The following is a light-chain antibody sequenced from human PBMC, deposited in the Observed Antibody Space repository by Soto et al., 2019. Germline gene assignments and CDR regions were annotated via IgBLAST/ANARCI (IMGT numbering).Light chain of an antibody. CDR3: ATWHRSLSVGV. J-gene: IGLJ2*01. CDR2: DND. CDR1: SSNIGNNY. Sequence: QSVLTQPPSVSAAPGQKVTISCSGSSSNIGNNYVFWYQQLPGTAPKLLIYDNDKRPSGIPDRFSGSKSGTSATLGITGLQTGDEADYYCATWHRSLSVGVFGGGTKVTVL. V-gene: IGLV1-51*01.